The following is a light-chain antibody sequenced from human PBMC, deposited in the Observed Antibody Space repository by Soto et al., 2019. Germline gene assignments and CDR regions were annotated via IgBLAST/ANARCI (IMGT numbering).Light chain of an antibody. V-gene: IGKV3-20*01. J-gene: IGKJ3*01. CDR2: GAS. CDR3: QQLNSYPSLT. CDR1: QSVSDSS. Sequence: EIVLTQSPGTLSLSPGERATLSCRASQSVSDSSLAWYHQKPGQAPRLLIYGASRRATGIPDTFSGSGSGTDFTLTISRLEPEDFATYYCQQLNSYPSLTFGPGTTVDVK.